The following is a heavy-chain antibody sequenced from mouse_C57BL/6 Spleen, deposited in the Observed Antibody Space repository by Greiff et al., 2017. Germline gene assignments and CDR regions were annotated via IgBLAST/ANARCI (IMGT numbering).Heavy chain of an antibody. J-gene: IGHJ2*01. Sequence: QVQLQQPGAELVKPGASVKLSCKASGYTFTSYWMQWVKQRPGQGLEWIGEIDPSDSYTNYNQKFKGKATLTVDTSSSTAYMQLSSLTSEDSAVYYCARWKDDLDYWGQGTTLTVSS. V-gene: IGHV1-50*01. CDR2: IDPSDSYT. CDR3: ARWKDDLDY. CDR1: GYTFTSYW.